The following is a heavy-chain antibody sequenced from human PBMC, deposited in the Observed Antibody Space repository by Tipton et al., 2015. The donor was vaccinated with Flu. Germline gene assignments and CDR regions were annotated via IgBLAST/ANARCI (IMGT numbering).Heavy chain of an antibody. CDR1: GDSISSDFY. Sequence: TLSFTCAVSGDSISSDFYWAWIRQFPGKGLEWIGTVSRTGSTIYNQSLKSRVTISIDTSKNQFSLNMRSGTASDMAVYYCARRDYSNYVSDPKSWFDPWGQGTLVAVSS. CDR3: ARRDYSNYVSDPKSWFDP. D-gene: IGHD4-11*01. V-gene: IGHV4-38-2*01. J-gene: IGHJ5*02. CDR2: VSRTGST.